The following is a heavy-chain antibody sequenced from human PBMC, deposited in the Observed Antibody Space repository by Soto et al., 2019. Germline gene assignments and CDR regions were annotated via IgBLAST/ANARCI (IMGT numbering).Heavy chain of an antibody. J-gene: IGHJ4*02. CDR2: ISYDGRNK. Sequence: GGSLRLSCAASGFTFSSYAMHWVRQAPGKGLEWVTVISYDGRNKYYADSVKGRFTISRDNSKNTLYLQMNSLRAEDTAVYYCARRATYYHYFDYWGQGTLVTVSS. D-gene: IGHD3-16*01. V-gene: IGHV3-30-3*01. CDR1: GFTFSSYA. CDR3: ARRATYYHYFDY.